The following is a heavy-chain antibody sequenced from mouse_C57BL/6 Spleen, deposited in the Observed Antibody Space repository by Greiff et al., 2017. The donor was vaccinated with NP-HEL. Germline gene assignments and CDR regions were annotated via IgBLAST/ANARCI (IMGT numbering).Heavy chain of an antibody. CDR3: ARGDYYGSRIDY. CDR2: IYPGDGDT. CDR1: GYAFSSSW. J-gene: IGHJ2*01. V-gene: IGHV1-82*01. Sequence: VQLQQSGPELVKPGASVKISCKASGYAFSSSWMNWVKQRPGKGLEWIGRIYPGDGDTNYNGKFKGKATLTADKSSSTAYMQLSSLTSEDSAVYFCARGDYYGSRIDYWGQGTTLTVSS. D-gene: IGHD1-1*01.